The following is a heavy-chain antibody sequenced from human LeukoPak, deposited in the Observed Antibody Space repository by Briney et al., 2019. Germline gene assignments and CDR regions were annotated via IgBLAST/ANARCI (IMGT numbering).Heavy chain of an antibody. CDR1: GYTFTSYG. Sequence: ASVKVSCKASGYTFTSYGISWVRQAPGQGLEWMGWISAYNGNTNYAQKLQGRVTMTTDTSTSTAYMELRSLRSDDTAVYCCARDQEEVVVITSLNAFDIWGQGTMVTVSS. CDR2: ISAYNGNT. V-gene: IGHV1-18*01. J-gene: IGHJ3*02. CDR3: ARDQEEVVVITSLNAFDI. D-gene: IGHD3-22*01.